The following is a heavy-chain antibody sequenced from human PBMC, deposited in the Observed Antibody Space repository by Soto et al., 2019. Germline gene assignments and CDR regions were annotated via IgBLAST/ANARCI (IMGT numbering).Heavy chain of an antibody. J-gene: IGHJ5*02. V-gene: IGHV4-30-4*01. D-gene: IGHD3-10*01. CDR1: GGSISSGDYY. CDR3: VRGRGDNWFDP. CDR2: IYYSGST. Sequence: SETLSLTCTVSGGSISSGDYYWSWIRQPPGKGLEWIGYIYYSGSTFYNPSLKNRVTISLDTSKIQFSLKLSSVTAADTAVYYCVRGRGDNWFDPWGQGTLVTAPQ.